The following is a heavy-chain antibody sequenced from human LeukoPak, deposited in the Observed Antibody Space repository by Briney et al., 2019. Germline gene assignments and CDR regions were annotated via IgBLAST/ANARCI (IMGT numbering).Heavy chain of an antibody. V-gene: IGHV3-30-3*01. D-gene: IGHD6-13*01. J-gene: IGHJ1*01. Sequence: GGSLRLSCAASGFTFSSYAMHWVRQAPGKGLEWVAVISYDGSNKYYADSVKGRFTISRDNSKNTLYLQMNSLRAEDTAVYYCARDLAKWQQLGYFQHWGQGTLVTVSS. CDR2: ISYDGSNK. CDR3: ARDLAKWQQLGYFQH. CDR1: GFTFSSYA.